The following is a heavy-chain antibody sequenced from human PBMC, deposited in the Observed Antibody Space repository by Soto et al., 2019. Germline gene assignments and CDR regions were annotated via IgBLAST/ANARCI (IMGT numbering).Heavy chain of an antibody. CDR3: ASAGELPVGSDP. CDR2: ISYTGST. V-gene: IGHV4-59*13. D-gene: IGHD3-10*01. CDR1: GDSISSYY. J-gene: IGHJ5*02. Sequence: QVQLQESGPGLVKPSETLSLTCTVSGDSISSYYWSWIRQPPGKGLEWVGYISYTGSTIYNPSLEGRAPISLAPSKNQASLTLNSVTVADTAVYYCASAGELPVGSDPWGRGTWSPSPQ.